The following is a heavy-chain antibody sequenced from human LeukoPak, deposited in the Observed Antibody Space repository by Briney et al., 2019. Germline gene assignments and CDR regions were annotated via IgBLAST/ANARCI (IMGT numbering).Heavy chain of an antibody. D-gene: IGHD4-17*01. CDR3: ARDPGDYGDYLLDY. V-gene: IGHV1-69*13. Sequence: SLKLSCKASVGTFSSYAISWVRQAPGQGLQWMGGIIPIFGTANYAQKFQGRVTITADESTSTAYMELSSLRSEDTAVYYCARDPGDYGDYLLDYWGQGTLVTVSS. J-gene: IGHJ4*02. CDR2: IIPIFGTA. CDR1: VGTFSSYA.